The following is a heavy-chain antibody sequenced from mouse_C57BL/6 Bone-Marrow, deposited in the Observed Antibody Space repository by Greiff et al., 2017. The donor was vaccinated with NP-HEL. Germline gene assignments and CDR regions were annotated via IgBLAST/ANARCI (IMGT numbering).Heavy chain of an antibody. V-gene: IGHV1-59*01. CDR1: GYTFTSYW. Sequence: QVQLQQPGAELVRPGTSVKLSCKASGYTFTSYWMHWVKQRPGQGLEWIGVIDPSDSYTNYNQKFKGKATLTVDTSSSTAYMQLSSLTSEDSAVYYYAPLTTVVMDYWDQGTSAPVSS. D-gene: IGHD1-1*01. CDR2: IDPSDSYT. J-gene: IGHJ4*01. CDR3: APLTTVVMDY.